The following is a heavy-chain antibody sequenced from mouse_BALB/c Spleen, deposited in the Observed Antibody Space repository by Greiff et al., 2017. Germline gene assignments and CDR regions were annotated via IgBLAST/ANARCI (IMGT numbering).Heavy chain of an antibody. Sequence: QVQLQQSGAELVRPGSSVKISCKASGYAFSSYWMNWVKQRPGQGLEWIGQIYPGDGDTNYNGKFKGKATLTADKSSSTAYMQLSSLTSEDSAVYFCARNGSSLYFDVWGAGTTVTVSS. V-gene: IGHV1-80*01. CDR2: IYPGDGDT. D-gene: IGHD1-1*01. J-gene: IGHJ1*01. CDR1: GYAFSSYW. CDR3: ARNGSSLYFDV.